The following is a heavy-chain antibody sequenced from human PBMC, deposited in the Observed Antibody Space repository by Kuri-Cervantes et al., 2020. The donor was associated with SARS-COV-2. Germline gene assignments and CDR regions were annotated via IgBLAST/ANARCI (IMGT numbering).Heavy chain of an antibody. V-gene: IGHV4-59*01. Sequence: ESLKISCTVSYASMTSFYWSWIRQSPGRGLEWIGYIYHTGKSNYSPSLESRVSMSIAASESRFYLTLTSVTAADTAIYYCASGNDFSLDYWGQGTPVTVSS. J-gene: IGHJ4*02. D-gene: IGHD1-1*01. CDR3: ASGNDFSLDY. CDR1: YASMTSFY. CDR2: IYHTGKS.